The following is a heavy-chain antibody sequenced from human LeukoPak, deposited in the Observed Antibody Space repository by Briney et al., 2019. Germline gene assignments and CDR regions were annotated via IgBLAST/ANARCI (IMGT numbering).Heavy chain of an antibody. CDR3: ASNYYDGHGRDPYLSFDP. V-gene: IGHV1-2*02. J-gene: IGHJ5*02. CDR2: INPNSGGT. D-gene: IGHD3-22*01. CDR1: GYTFTGYY. Sequence: ASVKVSCKASGYTFTGYYMHWVRQAPGQGLEWMGWINPNSGGTDYAQKFQGRVTMTRDTSISTAYMEVSRLRSDDTAVYYCASNYYDGHGRDPYLSFDPWGQGTLVTVSS.